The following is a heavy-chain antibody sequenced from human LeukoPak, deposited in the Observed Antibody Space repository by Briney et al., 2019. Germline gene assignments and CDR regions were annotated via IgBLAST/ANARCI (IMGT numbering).Heavy chain of an antibody. CDR2: INHGGST. Sequence: SETLSLTCAVSGGSFSGHYWNWIRQPPGKGLEWIGEINHGGSTYYNPSLKSRVTISVDTSKNQFSLKLSSVTAADTAVYYCARYYYGQNWFDPWGQGTLVTVSS. CDR3: ARYYYGQNWFDP. D-gene: IGHD3-22*01. V-gene: IGHV4-34*01. J-gene: IGHJ5*02. CDR1: GGSFSGHY.